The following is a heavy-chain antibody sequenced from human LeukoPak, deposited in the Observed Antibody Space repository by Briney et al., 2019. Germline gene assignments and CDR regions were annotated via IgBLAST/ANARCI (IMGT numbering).Heavy chain of an antibody. CDR2: IKANGGDT. V-gene: IGHV1-2*02. D-gene: IGHD5-24*01. Sequence: ASVKVSCKASGYIFTAYYLHWVRQAPGQGPEWMGWIKANGGDTNYAQKFQGRVTMTRDTSISTVYMELSRLTSDDTAVYYCTRVGDGYPYWGQGTLVTVSS. J-gene: IGHJ4*02. CDR1: GYIFTAYY. CDR3: TRVGDGYPY.